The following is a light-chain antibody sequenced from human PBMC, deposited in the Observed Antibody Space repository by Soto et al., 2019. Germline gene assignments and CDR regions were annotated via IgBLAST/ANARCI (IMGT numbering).Light chain of an antibody. CDR1: SSDIGGYNF. Sequence: QSVLTQPRSVSGSPGQSVTISCTGTSSDIGGYNFVSWYQQHPGKAPKLVIYDVSQRPSGVPDRFSGSKSGNTASLTISGLRAEDEADYYCCSYAGSYTFYVFGTGTKVTVL. CDR2: DVS. J-gene: IGLJ1*01. CDR3: CSYAGSYTFYV. V-gene: IGLV2-11*01.